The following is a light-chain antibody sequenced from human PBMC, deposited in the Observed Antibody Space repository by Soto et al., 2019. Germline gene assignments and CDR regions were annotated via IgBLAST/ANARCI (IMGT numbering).Light chain of an antibody. Sequence: IQLTQSPSSLSASVGDRVTITCRASQCIINYLAWYQQKPGKAPKLLIYGASTLQSGVPSRFGGSGSGTDFTLTVSSQQPEYFATYYCQQLFMYPPTFGPGTKVDIK. J-gene: IGKJ3*01. CDR2: GAS. CDR3: QQLFMYPPT. CDR1: QCIINY. V-gene: IGKV1-9*01.